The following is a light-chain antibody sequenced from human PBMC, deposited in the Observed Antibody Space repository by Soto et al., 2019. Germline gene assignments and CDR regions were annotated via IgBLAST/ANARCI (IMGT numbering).Light chain of an antibody. CDR1: SSDVGGYNY. Sequence: QSALTQPRSVSGSPGQSVTISCTGTSSDVGGYNYVSWYQQHPGKAPKLMISDVSKRPSWVPDRFSGSKSGNTASLTISGLQAEDEADYYCCSSAGTYTSVFGGGTKLTVL. V-gene: IGLV2-11*01. CDR3: CSSAGTYTSV. J-gene: IGLJ3*02. CDR2: DVS.